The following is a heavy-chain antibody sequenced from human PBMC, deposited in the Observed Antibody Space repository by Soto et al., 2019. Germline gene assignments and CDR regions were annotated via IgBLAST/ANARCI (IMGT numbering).Heavy chain of an antibody. CDR2: ISGGGDYT. D-gene: IGHD3-22*01. CDR3: AKKDGTDGYYDAFDI. V-gene: IGHV3-23*01. Sequence: PGGSLRLSCTASGFTFSNYAMSWVRQAPGKGLEWVSSISGGGDYTYYAGSVKGRFTISRDNSKNTLFLQMNSLRVEDTALYYCAKKDGTDGYYDAFDIWGRGTMVTVSS. J-gene: IGHJ3*02. CDR1: GFTFSNYA.